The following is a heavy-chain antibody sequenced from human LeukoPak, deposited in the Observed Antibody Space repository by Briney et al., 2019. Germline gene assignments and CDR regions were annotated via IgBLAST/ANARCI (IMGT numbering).Heavy chain of an antibody. CDR2: INPNSGGT. CDR3: ARARFLLGYCSSTSCHKDNWFDP. J-gene: IGHJ5*02. CDR1: GYTFTGYY. Sequence: ASVKVSCTASGYTFTGYYMHWVRQAPGQGIEWMGWINPNSGGTNYAQKFQGRVTMTRDTSISTAYMELSRLRSDDTAVYYCARARFLLGYCSSTSCHKDNWFDPWGQGTLVTVSS. D-gene: IGHD2-2*02. V-gene: IGHV1-2*02.